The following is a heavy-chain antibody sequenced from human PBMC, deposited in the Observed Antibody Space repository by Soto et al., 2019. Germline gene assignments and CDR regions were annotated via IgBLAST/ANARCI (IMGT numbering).Heavy chain of an antibody. CDR1: GGSFSGYY. CDR3: ARMVYYDILTGLPPSYYYYGMDV. V-gene: IGHV4-34*01. J-gene: IGHJ6*02. Sequence: KASETLSLTCAVYGGSFSGYYWSWIRQPPGKGLEWIGEINHSGSTNYNPSLKSRVTISVDTSKNQFSLKLSSVTAADTAVYYCARMVYYDILTGLPPSYYYYGMDVWGQGTTVTVSS. CDR2: INHSGST. D-gene: IGHD3-9*01.